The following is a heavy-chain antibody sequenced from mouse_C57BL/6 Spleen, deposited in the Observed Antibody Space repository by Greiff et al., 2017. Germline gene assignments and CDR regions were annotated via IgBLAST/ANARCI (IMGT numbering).Heavy chain of an antibody. V-gene: IGHV3-6*01. Sequence: EVKLEESGPGLVKPSQSLSLTCSVTGYSITSGYYWNWIRQFPGNKLEWMGYISYDGSNNYNPSLKNRISITRDTSKNQFFLKLNSVTTEDTATYYGARDQSNYGLYAMDYWGQGTSVTVSS. J-gene: IGHJ4*01. D-gene: IGHD2-5*01. CDR2: ISYDGSN. CDR1: GYSITSGYY. CDR3: ARDQSNYGLYAMDY.